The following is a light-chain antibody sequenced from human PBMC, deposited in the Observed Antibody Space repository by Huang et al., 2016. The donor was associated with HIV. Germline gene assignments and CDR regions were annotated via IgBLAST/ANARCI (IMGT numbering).Light chain of an antibody. CDR1: QSVTGD. J-gene: IGKJ1*01. Sequence: EIVLTQSPGTLSLSPGERATLSCGASQSVTGDLAWYQHRPGQPPRLLIDGASTRAANIPDRFSGTGSGTEFTLTISSLKSEDCAVYYGQQYNTWRSTWTFGQGTKMEIK. CDR2: GAS. CDR3: QQYNTWRSTWT. V-gene: IGKV3-15*01.